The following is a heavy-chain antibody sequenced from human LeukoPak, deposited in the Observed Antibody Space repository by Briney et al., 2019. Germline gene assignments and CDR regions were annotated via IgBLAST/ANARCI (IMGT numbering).Heavy chain of an antibody. Sequence: GGSLRLSCSASGFTFSNYAIHWVRQTPGEGLEYVSAISNNEVVTYYADSVKGRFTISRDNSKNTAYLQMSSLRPEDTAVYYCVNGAATGLIDYWGQGTLVTVSS. CDR1: GFTFSNYA. CDR2: ISNNEVVT. V-gene: IGHV3-64D*06. CDR3: VNGAATGLIDY. D-gene: IGHD2-15*01. J-gene: IGHJ4*02.